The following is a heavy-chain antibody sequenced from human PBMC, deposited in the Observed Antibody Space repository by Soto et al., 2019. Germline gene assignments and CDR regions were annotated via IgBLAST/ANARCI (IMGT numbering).Heavy chain of an antibody. Sequence: SETLSLTCTVSGGSISSGGYYWSWIRQHPGKGLEWIGYIYYSGSTYYNPSLKSRVTISVDTSKNQFSLKLSSVTAADTAVYYCARDRRNYGMDVWGQGTAVTVSS. CDR1: GGSISSGGYY. V-gene: IGHV4-31*03. CDR3: ARDRRNYGMDV. J-gene: IGHJ6*02. CDR2: IYYSGST.